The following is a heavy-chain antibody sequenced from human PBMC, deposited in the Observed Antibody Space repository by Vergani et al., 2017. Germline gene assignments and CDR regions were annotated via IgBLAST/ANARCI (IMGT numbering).Heavy chain of an antibody. CDR3: ANLRTAYYYYGMDV. J-gene: IGHJ6*01. V-gene: IGHV3-23*01. CDR2: ISGSGGST. D-gene: IGHD1-1*01. CDR1: GFTFSSYA. Sequence: EVQLLESGGGLVQPGGSLRLSCAASGFTFSSYAMSWVRQAPGKGLEWVSAISGSGGSTYYGDSVKGRFTISRDNSKNTLYLQMNSLRAEDTAVYYCANLRTAYYYYGMDVWGQGATVTVSS.